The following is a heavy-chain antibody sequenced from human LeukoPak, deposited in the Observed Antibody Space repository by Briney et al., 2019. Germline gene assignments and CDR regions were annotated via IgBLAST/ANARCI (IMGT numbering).Heavy chain of an antibody. CDR2: IYYSGST. CDR1: GGSISSSRHY. J-gene: IGHJ5*01. CDR3: ARLLKYSGSYHCDS. Sequence: PSETLSLTCTVSGGSISSSRHYCGWIRQPPGKGLEWIGNIYYSGSTYYNPSLKSRVTISVDTSKNQFSLKVTSVTAADTAVYYCARLLKYSGSYHCDSWGQGTLVTVSS. D-gene: IGHD1-26*01. V-gene: IGHV4-39*01.